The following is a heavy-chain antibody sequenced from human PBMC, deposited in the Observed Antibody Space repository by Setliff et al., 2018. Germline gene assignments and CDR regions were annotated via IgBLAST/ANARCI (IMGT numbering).Heavy chain of an antibody. V-gene: IGHV4-4*07. CDR1: GGSISNYC. Sequence: SETLSLTCTVSGGSISNYCWSWIRQPAGKGLEWIGRIYTSGSTNYNTSLKSPVTMSVDTSKNQFSLKLSSVTAADTAVYYCARKGISALSCAFDMWGQGTMVTVSS. CDR3: ARKGISALSCAFDM. D-gene: IGHD2-15*01. CDR2: IYTSGST. J-gene: IGHJ3*02.